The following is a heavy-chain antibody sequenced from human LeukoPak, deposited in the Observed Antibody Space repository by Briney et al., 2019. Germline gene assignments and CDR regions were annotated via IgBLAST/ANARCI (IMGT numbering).Heavy chain of an antibody. J-gene: IGHJ4*02. CDR1: GFTFSSNY. CDR3: ARGSVALDY. V-gene: IGHV3-66*02. D-gene: IGHD6-19*01. CDR2: IYNGGST. Sequence: GGSLRLSCAASGFTFSSNYMSWGRQAPGKGLEGVSVIYNGGSTYYSDCVTGRCTMSRDNSKNTLYLQMNSLRSEDTAVYYCARGSVALDYWGQGTLVTVSS.